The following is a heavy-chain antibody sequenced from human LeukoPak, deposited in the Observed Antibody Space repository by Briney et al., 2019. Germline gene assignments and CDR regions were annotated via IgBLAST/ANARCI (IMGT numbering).Heavy chain of an antibody. CDR2: IKQDGSEK. J-gene: IGHJ4*02. CDR3: ARDLFEDYGEAFDY. Sequence: PGGSLRLSCAASGFTFSSYWMSWVRQAPGKGLEWVANIKQDGSEKYYVDSVKGRFTISRDNAKNSLYLQMNSLRAEDTAVYYCARDLFEDYGEAFDYWGQGTLVTVSS. D-gene: IGHD4-17*01. CDR1: GFTFSSYW. V-gene: IGHV3-7*01.